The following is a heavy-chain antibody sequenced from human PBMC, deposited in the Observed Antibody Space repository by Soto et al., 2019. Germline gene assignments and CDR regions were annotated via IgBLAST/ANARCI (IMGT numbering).Heavy chain of an antibody. CDR1: GGSFSGYY. V-gene: IGHV4-34*01. Sequence: NPSETLSLTCAVYGGSFSGYYWSWIRQPPGKGLEWIGEINHSGSTNYNPSLKSRVTISVDTSKNQFSLKLSSVTAADTAVYYCARALAAMYYYYGMDVWGQGTTVTVSS. CDR3: ARALAAMYYYYGMDV. CDR2: INHSGST. D-gene: IGHD2-2*01. J-gene: IGHJ6*02.